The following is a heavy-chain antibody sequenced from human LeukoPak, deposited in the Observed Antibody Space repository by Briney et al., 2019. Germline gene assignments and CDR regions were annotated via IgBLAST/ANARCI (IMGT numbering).Heavy chain of an antibody. V-gene: IGHV3-33*01. CDR1: GLPLRRYD. D-gene: IGHD1-26*01. Sequence: GGSLTLSCAASGLPLRRYDMHGVRQAPGKGLEWVAVIWYDGSNEYYADSVKGRFTIFRDNSKNTLHLEIETLRAEDTAVYYRPRPLVGDALDYWGQGTLVTVSS. CDR2: IWYDGSNE. J-gene: IGHJ4*02. CDR3: PRPLVGDALDY.